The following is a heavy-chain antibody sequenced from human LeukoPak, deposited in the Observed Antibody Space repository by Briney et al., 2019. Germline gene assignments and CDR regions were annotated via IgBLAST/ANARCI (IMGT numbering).Heavy chain of an antibody. V-gene: IGHV1-2*02. CDR1: GYTFTGYY. Sequence: ASVKVSCKASGYTFTGYYMHWVRQAPGQGLEWMGWINPNSGGTNYAQKFQGRVTMTRDTSISTAYMELNRLRSDDTAVYYCARVLVRDYYDSSGYPEYFDYWGQGTLVTVSS. J-gene: IGHJ4*02. CDR3: ARVLVRDYYDSSGYPEYFDY. D-gene: IGHD3-22*01. CDR2: INPNSGGT.